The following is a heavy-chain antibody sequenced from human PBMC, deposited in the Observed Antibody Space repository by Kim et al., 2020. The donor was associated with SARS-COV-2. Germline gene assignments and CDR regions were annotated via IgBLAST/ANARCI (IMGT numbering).Heavy chain of an antibody. Sequence: GGSLRLSCAASGFTFDDYAMHWVRQAPGKGLEWVSGISWNSGSIGYADSVKGRFTISRDNAKNSLYLQMNSLRAEDTALYYCAKDYYGSGSYYFYYGMDV. CDR2: ISWNSGSI. D-gene: IGHD3-10*01. CDR3: AKDYYGSGSYYFYYGMDV. CDR1: GFTFDDYA. V-gene: IGHV3-9*01. J-gene: IGHJ6*01.